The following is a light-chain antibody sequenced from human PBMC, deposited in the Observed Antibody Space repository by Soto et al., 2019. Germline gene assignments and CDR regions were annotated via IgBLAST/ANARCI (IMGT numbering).Light chain of an antibody. CDR2: EGS. V-gene: IGLV2-23*03. Sequence: QSALTQPASVSGSPRQSITISCTGTSGDVGSYNLVSWYQQHPGKAPKLMIYEGSKRPSGVSNRFSGSKSGNTASLTISGLQAEDEADYYCCSYAGSTTFVVFGGGTKLTVL. CDR1: SGDVGSYNL. CDR3: CSYAGSTTFVV. J-gene: IGLJ2*01.